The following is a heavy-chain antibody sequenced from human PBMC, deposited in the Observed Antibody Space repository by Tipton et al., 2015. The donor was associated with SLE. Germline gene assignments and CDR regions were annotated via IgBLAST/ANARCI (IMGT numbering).Heavy chain of an antibody. CDR2: TYPGDSNT. Sequence: QLVQSGAEVKEPGESLKISCKASGYTFTNYWIGWVRQMPGKGLEWMGLTYPGDSNTRYSPSFQGHVTVSADKSISTAYLQWSSLESSDSAVYYCAKRNDFWSGYYGYYYGMDVWGQGPTVTVS. V-gene: IGHV5-51*03. CDR3: AKRNDFWSGYYGYYYGMDV. J-gene: IGHJ6*02. CDR1: GYTFTNYW. D-gene: IGHD3-3*01.